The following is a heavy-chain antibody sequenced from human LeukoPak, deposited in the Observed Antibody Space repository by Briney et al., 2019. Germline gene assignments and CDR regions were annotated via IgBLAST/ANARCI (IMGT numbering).Heavy chain of an antibody. J-gene: IGHJ4*02. CDR2: MRDRNKNYAT. D-gene: IGHD3-16*01. V-gene: IGHV3-73*01. CDR3: IRHVEYVTPDS. Sequence: PGWSLTLSCAASGIGFQGSAVHWVRQSAGRELEWVGCMRDRNKNYATIYGASMRGLFTISRDDSVNTATLQMNSLRTEVSAFYCCIRHVEYVTPDSWGQGTLVTVSS. CDR1: GIGFQGSA.